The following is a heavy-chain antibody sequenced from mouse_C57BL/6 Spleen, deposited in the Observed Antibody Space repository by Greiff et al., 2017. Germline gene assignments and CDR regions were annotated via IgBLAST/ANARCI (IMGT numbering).Heavy chain of an antibody. Sequence: VQLQQSGPELVKPGASVKISCKASGYTFTDYYMNWVKQSHGKSLEWIGDINPNNGGTSYNQKFKGKATLTVDKSSSTAYMELRSLTSEDSAVYYCARTHYGSRDPFAYWGQGTLVTVSA. D-gene: IGHD1-1*01. CDR3: ARTHYGSRDPFAY. J-gene: IGHJ3*01. CDR1: GYTFTDYY. V-gene: IGHV1-26*01. CDR2: INPNNGGT.